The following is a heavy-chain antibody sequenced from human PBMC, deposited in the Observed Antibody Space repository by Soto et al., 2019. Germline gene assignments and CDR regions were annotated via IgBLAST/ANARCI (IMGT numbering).Heavy chain of an antibody. CDR3: ARGDETQSKYRNMAY. Sequence: EVQLLESGGGLVQPGGSLRLSCAASGFTFSAYAMSWVRQAPGKWLEWVSAISGSGGGTYYSDSVKGRFTISRDTSKTTLYPQRSSLRAEDTDVYYCARGDETQSKYRNMAYWGQGTLVTVSS. D-gene: IGHD3-16*02. J-gene: IGHJ4*02. V-gene: IGHV3-23*01. CDR2: ISGSGGGT. CDR1: GFTFSAYA.